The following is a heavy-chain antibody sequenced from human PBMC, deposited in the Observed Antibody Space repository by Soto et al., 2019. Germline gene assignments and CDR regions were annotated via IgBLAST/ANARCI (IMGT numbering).Heavy chain of an antibody. CDR1: GTTFSDYG. V-gene: IGHV3-30*03. CDR2: ISYDGRNK. CDR3: VLGYCSGGHWCYLDY. Sequence: QVQLVESGGGVVQPGRSLRLSCAASGTTFSDYGMHWVRQAPGKGLEWVAAISYDGRNKYYADSVKGRFTISRDNSKNTLYLPMHSLRPEDTAVFYCVLGYCSGGHWCYLDYWAHGTLVTVSP. J-gene: IGHJ4*01. D-gene: IGHD2-15*01.